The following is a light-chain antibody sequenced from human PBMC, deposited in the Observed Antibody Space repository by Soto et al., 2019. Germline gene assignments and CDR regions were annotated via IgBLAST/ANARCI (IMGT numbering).Light chain of an antibody. Sequence: QSARTQPASVSASPGQSITISWTGTSSNVGTYDLVSWYQHHPDKAPKLIIYEGTKRPSGISSRFSGSKSGNTASLTISGLQAEDDADYYCCSFAVGAALVFGGGTKVTVL. CDR3: CSFAVGAALV. J-gene: IGLJ2*01. CDR1: SSNVGTYDL. CDR2: EGT. V-gene: IGLV2-23*01.